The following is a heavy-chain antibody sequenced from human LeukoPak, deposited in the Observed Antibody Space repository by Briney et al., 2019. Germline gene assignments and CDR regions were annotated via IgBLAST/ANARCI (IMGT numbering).Heavy chain of an antibody. V-gene: IGHV3-48*01. Sequence: GRSLRLSCAASGFTFSSYGMHWVRQAPGKGLEWVSYISRSSSTIKYADSVKGRFTISRDHAKNSLYLQMNSLRVEDTAVYYCARDASRYCSGGNCYSGLLGYFDYWGQGTLVTVSS. J-gene: IGHJ4*02. D-gene: IGHD2-15*01. CDR1: GFTFSSYG. CDR2: ISRSSSTI. CDR3: ARDASRYCSGGNCYSGLLGYFDY.